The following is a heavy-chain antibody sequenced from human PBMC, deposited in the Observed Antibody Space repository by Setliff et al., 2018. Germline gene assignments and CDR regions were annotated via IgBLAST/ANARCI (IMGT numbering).Heavy chain of an antibody. CDR3: ARAQVVFAISAPAWYFEI. J-gene: IGHJ2*01. CDR2: INQSGSA. Sequence: PSETLSLTCGVHGGSFSGYQWTWIRQPPGKGLEWIGEINQSGSANYNPSLKSRASLSVDTSEKQLSLTLHSVTVADTAVYYCARAQVVFAISAPAWYFEIWGRGTQVTVSS. D-gene: IGHD2-21*01. V-gene: IGHV4-34*01. CDR1: GGSFSGYQ.